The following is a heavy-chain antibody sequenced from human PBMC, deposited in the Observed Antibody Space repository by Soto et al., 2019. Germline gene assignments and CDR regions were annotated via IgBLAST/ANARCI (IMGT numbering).Heavy chain of an antibody. CDR3: ARAGYSHGYDWFDP. CDR2: ITDSSSTI. J-gene: IGHJ5*02. D-gene: IGHD5-18*01. V-gene: IGHV3-48*02. Sequence: EVQLVESGGGLVQPGGSLRLSCAASGFTFNNYSMNWVRQAPGKGLEWVSFITDSSSTIYYADSVEGRFTVSRDNAKNSLYLQMNSLRDEDTAVYYCARAGYSHGYDWFDPLGQGTLVTVSS. CDR1: GFTFNNYS.